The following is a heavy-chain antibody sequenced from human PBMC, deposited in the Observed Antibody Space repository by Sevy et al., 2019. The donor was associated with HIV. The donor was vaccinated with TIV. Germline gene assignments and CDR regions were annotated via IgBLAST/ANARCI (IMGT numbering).Heavy chain of an antibody. V-gene: IGHV1-46*01. D-gene: IGHD6-13*01. CDR3: ARDYGILSSRYYYMDV. Sequence: ASVKVSCKASGYTFTSYYIHWVRQAPGQGLEWMGIINPSGGSTSYAQKFQGRVTMTRDTSTSTVYMELSSLRSEDTAVYYCARDYGILSSRYYYMDVWGKGTTVTVSS. CDR2: INPSGGST. J-gene: IGHJ6*03. CDR1: GYTFTSYY.